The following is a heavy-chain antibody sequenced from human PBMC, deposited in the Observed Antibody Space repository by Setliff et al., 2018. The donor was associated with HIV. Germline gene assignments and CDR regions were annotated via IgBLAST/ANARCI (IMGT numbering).Heavy chain of an antibody. CDR3: ARVACSGGSCYSYFQH. J-gene: IGHJ1*01. Sequence: ASVKVSCKASGYTFTTYALHWVRQAPGQRLEWMGWINAGNGNAKYSQKFQGRVTITRDTSASTAYMELSSLTSEDTAVYYCARVACSGGSCYSYFQHWGQGTLGTV. V-gene: IGHV1-3*01. CDR2: INAGNGNA. CDR1: GYTFTTYA. D-gene: IGHD2-15*01.